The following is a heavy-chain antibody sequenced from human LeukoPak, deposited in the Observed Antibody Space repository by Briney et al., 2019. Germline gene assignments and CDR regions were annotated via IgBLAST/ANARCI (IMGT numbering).Heavy chain of an antibody. CDR3: ARNRRVRGVILDY. J-gene: IGHJ4*02. V-gene: IGHV4-59*01. Sequence: KPSETLSLTCTVSGGSISSYYWSWVRQPPGKGLEWVAYIYYSGSTNYNAALKCRVTISVDTSKNQFSLKLSSVTAADTAVYYCARNRRVRGVILDYWGQGTLVTVSS. D-gene: IGHD3-10*01. CDR1: GGSISSYY. CDR2: IYYSGST.